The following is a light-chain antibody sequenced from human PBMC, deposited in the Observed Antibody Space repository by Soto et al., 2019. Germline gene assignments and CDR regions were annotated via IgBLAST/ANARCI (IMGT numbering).Light chain of an antibody. CDR1: QSINNF. CDR3: HQRSNWPPFT. Sequence: PVERATLSCRASQSINNFLAWYQQKPGQAPRLLIYDATERATAIPDRFIGSGSGTDFTLTISSLEPEDFAVYYCHQRSNWPPFTFGGGTKVDIK. V-gene: IGKV3-11*01. CDR2: DAT. J-gene: IGKJ4*01.